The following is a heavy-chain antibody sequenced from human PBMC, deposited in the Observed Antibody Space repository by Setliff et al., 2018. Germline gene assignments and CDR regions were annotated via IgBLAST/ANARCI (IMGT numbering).Heavy chain of an antibody. Sequence: SETLSLTCTVSGGSISSYYRSWIRQPAGKGLEWIGHIYIGGSANYNPSLKSRVTMSIDTSKNQFSLKLNSVTAADMAVYYCAREQWLDPPGYYYMDVWAKATTVTVSS. CDR1: GGSISSYY. D-gene: IGHD6-19*01. J-gene: IGHJ6*03. V-gene: IGHV4-4*07. CDR2: IYIGGSA. CDR3: AREQWLDPPGYYYMDV.